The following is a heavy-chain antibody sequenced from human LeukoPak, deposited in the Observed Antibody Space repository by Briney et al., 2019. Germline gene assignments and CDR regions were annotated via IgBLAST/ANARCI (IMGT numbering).Heavy chain of an antibody. D-gene: IGHD3-10*01. CDR1: GYLFTHYW. V-gene: IGHV5-51*01. Sequence: GESLQISCQVSGYLFTHYWIGWVRQMPGKGLESMGIIYPADSDTTYSPSFRGQVTISADKSISTVYLHWSSLKASDTAMYYCARQSRDGSKTRGYYFDFWGQGTLVTVSS. CDR3: ARQSRDGSKTRGYYFDF. J-gene: IGHJ4*02. CDR2: IYPADSDT.